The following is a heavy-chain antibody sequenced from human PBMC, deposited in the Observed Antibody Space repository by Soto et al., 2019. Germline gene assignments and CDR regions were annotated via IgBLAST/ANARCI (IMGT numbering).Heavy chain of an antibody. CDR2: IYYSGST. J-gene: IGHJ3*02. V-gene: IGHV4-28*01. Sequence: QVQLQESGPGLVKPSDTLSLTCAVSGYSISSSNWWGWIRQPPGKGLEWIGYIYYSGSTYYNPSLKSRVTMSVDTSKNQFSLKLSSVTAVDTAVYYCARNGGIDVVVPAAEPDYAFDIWGQGTMVTVSS. CDR1: GYSISSSNW. CDR3: ARNGGIDVVVPAAEPDYAFDI. D-gene: IGHD2-2*01.